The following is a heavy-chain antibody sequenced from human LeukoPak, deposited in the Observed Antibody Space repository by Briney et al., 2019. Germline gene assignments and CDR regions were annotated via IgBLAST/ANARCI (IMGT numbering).Heavy chain of an antibody. CDR1: GFTFSSYA. D-gene: IGHD6-13*01. CDR2: ISGSGGST. CDR3: AKDIAAAGN. J-gene: IGHJ4*02. Sequence: GGSLTLSCAASGFTFSSYAMSWVRQAPGKGREWVSSISGSGGSTYYADSVRGRFTISRDNSKNTLYLQMNSLRAEDTAVYYCAKDIAAAGNWGQGTLVTVSS. V-gene: IGHV3-23*01.